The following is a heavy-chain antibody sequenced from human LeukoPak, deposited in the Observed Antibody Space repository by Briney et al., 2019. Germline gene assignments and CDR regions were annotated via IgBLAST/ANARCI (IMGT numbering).Heavy chain of an antibody. CDR3: ASETLRWDYYYGMDV. D-gene: IGHD4-23*01. CDR2: IYSGGST. CDR1: GFTVSSNY. Sequence: GGSLRLSCAASGFTVSSNYMSWVRQAPGKGLEWDSVIYSGGSTYYADSVKGRFTISRDNSKNTLYLQMNSLRAEDTAVYYCASETLRWDYYYGMDVWGQGTTVTVSS. J-gene: IGHJ6*02. V-gene: IGHV3-53*01.